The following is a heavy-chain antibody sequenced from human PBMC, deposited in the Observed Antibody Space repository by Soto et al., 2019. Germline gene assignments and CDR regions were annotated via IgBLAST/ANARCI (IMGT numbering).Heavy chain of an antibody. V-gene: IGHV3-21*01. CDR2: ISSSSSYI. CDR1: GFTFSSYS. CDR3: ARNGPHGSGINDY. Sequence: GGSLRLSCAASGFTFSSYSMNWVRQAPGKGLEWVSSISSSSSYIYYADSVKGRFTISRDNAKNSLYLQMNSLRAEDTAVYYCARNGPHGSGINDYWGQGTLVTVSS. D-gene: IGHD3-10*01. J-gene: IGHJ4*02.